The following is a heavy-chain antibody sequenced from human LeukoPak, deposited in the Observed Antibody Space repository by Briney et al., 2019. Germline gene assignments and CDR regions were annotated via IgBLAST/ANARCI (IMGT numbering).Heavy chain of an antibody. D-gene: IGHD3-3*02. Sequence: GESLKISCKGSGYNFTNFWLGWVRQMPGKGLGWMGLIYPGDSDTRYSPSFQGQVTISLDKSISTAYLQWSSLKPSDTAMYYCARHPASLKWFQSSHVNWSDPWGQGTLVTVSS. V-gene: IGHV5-51*01. CDR3: ARHPASLKWFQSSHVNWSDP. CDR1: GYNFTNFW. J-gene: IGHJ5*02. CDR2: IYPGDSDT.